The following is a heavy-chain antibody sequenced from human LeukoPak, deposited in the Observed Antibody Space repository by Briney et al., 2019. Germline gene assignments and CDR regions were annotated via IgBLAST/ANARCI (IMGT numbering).Heavy chain of an antibody. CDR1: GGSFSGYY. CDR2: INHSGST. Sequence: AETLSLTCAVYGGSFSGYYWSWIRQPPGKGLEWIGEINHSGSTNYNPSLKSRVTISVDTSKNQFSLKLSSVTAADTAVYYCARDLYSSRTNDAFVIWGQGTMVTVSS. J-gene: IGHJ3*02. CDR3: ARDLYSSRTNDAFVI. V-gene: IGHV4-34*01. D-gene: IGHD6-13*01.